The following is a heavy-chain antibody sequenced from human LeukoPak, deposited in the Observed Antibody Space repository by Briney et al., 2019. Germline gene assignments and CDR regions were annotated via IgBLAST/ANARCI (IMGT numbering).Heavy chain of an antibody. D-gene: IGHD6-19*01. CDR1: GGSMSSSSYY. CDR3: VRFRGYWLVRGYLDY. CDR2: FYYRGAN. J-gene: IGHJ4*02. Sequence: SETLSLACTVYGGSMSSSSYYWGWIRQSPGKGLEWIGIFYYRGANHYNPSLKRRDTTSVDTSKRQFSVKLTSVTATDTAVYYCVRFRGYWLVRGYLDYWGQRTQLTVSS. V-gene: IGHV4-39*01.